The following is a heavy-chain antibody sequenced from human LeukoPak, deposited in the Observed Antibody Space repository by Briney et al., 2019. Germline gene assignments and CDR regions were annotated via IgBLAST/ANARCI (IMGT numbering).Heavy chain of an antibody. V-gene: IGHV1-2*02. J-gene: IGHJ4*02. CDR1: GYTFTGYY. CDR3: ARAFVVVPAAVDY. D-gene: IGHD2-2*01. Sequence: ASVKVSCKASGYTFTGYYMHWVRQAPRQGLEWMGWINPNSGGTNYAQKFQGGVTMTRDTSISTAYMELSRLRSDDTAVYYCARAFVVVPAAVDYWGQGTLVTVSS. CDR2: INPNSGGT.